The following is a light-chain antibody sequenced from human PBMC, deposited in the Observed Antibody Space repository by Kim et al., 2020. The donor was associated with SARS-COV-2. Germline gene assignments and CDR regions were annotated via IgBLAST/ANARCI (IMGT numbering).Light chain of an antibody. CDR1: QSISSY. J-gene: IGKJ4*01. CDR2: DAS. Sequence: ALSPGERATLSCRASQSISSYLAWYQHKPGQAPRLVIYDASKRATGIPARFSGSGSGTDFTLTISSLEPEDFAIYYCQQRSNWLAFGGGTKVDIK. CDR3: QQRSNWLA. V-gene: IGKV3-11*01.